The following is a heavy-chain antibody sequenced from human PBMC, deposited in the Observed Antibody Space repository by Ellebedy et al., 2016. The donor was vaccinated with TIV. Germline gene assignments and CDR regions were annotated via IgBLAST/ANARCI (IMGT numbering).Heavy chain of an antibody. CDR1: GFTVSSNY. D-gene: IGHD4-23*01. Sequence: GESLKISCAASGFTVSSNYMSWVRQAPGKGLEWVSVIYSGGSTFCADSVKGRFTISRNTLENSVHLQMNSLRAEDTAVYYCARDRRHCGNECYLYYYYGMDVWGHGTTVTVSS. CDR2: IYSGGST. J-gene: IGHJ6*02. V-gene: IGHV3-53*01. CDR3: ARDRRHCGNECYLYYYYGMDV.